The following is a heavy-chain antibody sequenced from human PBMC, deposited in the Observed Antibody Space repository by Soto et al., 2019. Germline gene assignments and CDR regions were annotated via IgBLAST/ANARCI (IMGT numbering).Heavy chain of an antibody. CDR2: ISYDGSNK. J-gene: IGHJ3*02. CDR3: AKQYYYDSSGYLNDAFDI. D-gene: IGHD3-22*01. CDR1: GFTFSSYG. V-gene: IGHV3-30*18. Sequence: QVQLVESGGGVVQPGRSLRLSCAASGFTFSSYGMHWVRQAPGKGLEWVAVISYDGSNKYYADSVKGRFTISRDNSKNTLYLQMXXXXAEDTAVYYCAKQYYYDSSGYLNDAFDIWGQGTMVTVSS.